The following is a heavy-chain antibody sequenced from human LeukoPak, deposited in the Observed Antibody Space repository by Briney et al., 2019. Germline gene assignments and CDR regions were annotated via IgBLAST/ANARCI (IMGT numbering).Heavy chain of an antibody. CDR3: AKGLMVRGVFYYYYGMDV. CDR2: IRYDGSNK. D-gene: IGHD3-10*01. J-gene: IGHJ6*02. Sequence: GGSLRLSCAASGFTFSSYGMHWVRQAPGKGLEWVAFIRYDGSNKYYADSVKGRFTISRDNSKNTLYLQMNSLRAEDTAVYYCAKGLMVRGVFYYYYGMDVWGQGTTVTVSS. CDR1: GFTFSSYG. V-gene: IGHV3-30*02.